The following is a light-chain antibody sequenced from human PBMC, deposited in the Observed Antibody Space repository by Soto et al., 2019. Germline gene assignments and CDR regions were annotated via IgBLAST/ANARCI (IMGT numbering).Light chain of an antibody. CDR1: QSVSSS. J-gene: IGKJ2*01. Sequence: EIVMTQSPATLSVSPGERATLSCRASQSVSSSLAWYQQKPGQAPRLLIYGASTRATGIPARFSGSGSGTKFTLTISSMQSEDFAVYYCHQYNNWPPYTFGQGTKLEIK. V-gene: IGKV3-15*01. CDR2: GAS. CDR3: HQYNNWPPYT.